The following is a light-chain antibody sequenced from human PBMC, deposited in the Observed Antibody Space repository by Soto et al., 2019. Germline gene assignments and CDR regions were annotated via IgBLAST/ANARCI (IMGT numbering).Light chain of an antibody. Sequence: QPALTQPASVSGSPGQSITISCTGTSSDIGHYDYVSWYQQHPGKAPKLMIYEVNNRPSGVSNRFSGSKSGNTASLTISGLQAEDEADYYCSSYTTSNTYVFGTGTKVTVL. CDR1: SSDIGHYDY. J-gene: IGLJ1*01. V-gene: IGLV2-14*01. CDR2: EVN. CDR3: SSYTTSNTYV.